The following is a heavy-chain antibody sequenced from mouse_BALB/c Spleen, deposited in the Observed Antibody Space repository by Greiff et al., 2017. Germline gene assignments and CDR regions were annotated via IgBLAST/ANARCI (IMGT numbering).Heavy chain of an antibody. Sequence: EVKLVESGGGLVKPGGSLKLSCAASGFAFSSYDMSWVRQTPEKRLEWVAYISSGGGSTYYPDTVKGRFTISRDNAKNTLYLQMSSLKSEDTAMYYCARRFTTLYFDYWGQGTTLTVSS. V-gene: IGHV5-12-1*01. D-gene: IGHD1-1*01. CDR3: ARRFTTLYFDY. J-gene: IGHJ2*01. CDR2: ISSGGGST. CDR1: GFAFSSYD.